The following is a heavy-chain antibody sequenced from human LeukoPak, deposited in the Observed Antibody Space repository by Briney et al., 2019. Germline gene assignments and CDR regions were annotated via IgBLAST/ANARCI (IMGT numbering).Heavy chain of an antibody. V-gene: IGHV4-59*01. CDR1: GGSISTYH. Sequence: SETLSLTCTVSGGSISTYHWNWIRQSPRKGLEWIGYIFYDVDTTYNPSLQSRVTISVATSKNQFSLKLTSVTAADTAVYYCARAGIGARRGRWIDPWGQGILVTVSS. CDR3: ARAGIGARRGRWIDP. D-gene: IGHD1-26*01. J-gene: IGHJ5*02. CDR2: IFYDVDT.